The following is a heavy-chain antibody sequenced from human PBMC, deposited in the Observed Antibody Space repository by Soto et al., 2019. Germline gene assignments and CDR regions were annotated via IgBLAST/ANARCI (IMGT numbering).Heavy chain of an antibody. Sequence: PGGCLRLSCAASGFTFSSYGMHWVRQAPGKGLEWVAVIWYDGSNKYYADSVKGRFTISRDNSKNTLYLQMNSLRAEDTAMYYCAREHIAAAERTDYVFYFDYWGQGTLVTVSS. D-gene: IGHD6-13*01. V-gene: IGHV3-33*01. CDR1: GFTFSSYG. J-gene: IGHJ4*02. CDR3: AREHIAAAERTDYVFYFDY. CDR2: IWYDGSNK.